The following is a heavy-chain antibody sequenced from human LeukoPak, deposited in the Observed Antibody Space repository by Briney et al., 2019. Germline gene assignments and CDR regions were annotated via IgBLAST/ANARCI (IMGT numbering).Heavy chain of an antibody. Sequence: SETLSLTCTVSGGSISSYYWSWIRQPPGKGLEWIGNIHYSGSSGSTNYNPSLKSRVTTSVDTSTNQLSLRLSSVTAADTAVYYCARVSDLAAAGTYDYWGQGTLVTVSS. D-gene: IGHD6-13*01. CDR2: IHYSGSSGST. V-gene: IGHV4-59*01. J-gene: IGHJ4*02. CDR1: GGSISSYY. CDR3: ARVSDLAAAGTYDY.